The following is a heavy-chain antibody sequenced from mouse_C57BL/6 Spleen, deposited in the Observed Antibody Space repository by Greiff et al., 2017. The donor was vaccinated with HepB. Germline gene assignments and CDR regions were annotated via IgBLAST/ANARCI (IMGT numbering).Heavy chain of an antibody. D-gene: IGHD2-4*01. Sequence: EVHLVESGAELVKPGASVKIPCKASGYTFTDYNMDWVKQSHGKSLEWIGDINPNNGGTIYNQKFKGKATLTVDKSSSTAYMELRSLTSEDTAVYYCARSHYDYPAWFAYWGQGTLVTVSA. CDR3: ARSHYDYPAWFAY. J-gene: IGHJ3*01. CDR1: GYTFTDYN. CDR2: INPNNGGT. V-gene: IGHV1-18*01.